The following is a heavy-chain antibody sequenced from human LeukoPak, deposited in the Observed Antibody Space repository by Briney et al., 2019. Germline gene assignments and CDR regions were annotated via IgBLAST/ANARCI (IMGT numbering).Heavy chain of an antibody. J-gene: IGHJ6*02. CDR2: ISSSSSYI. CDR1: GFTFSSYS. Sequence: GGSLRLSCAASGFTFSSYSMNWVRQAPGKGLEWVSSISSSSSYIYYADSVKGRFTISRDNAKNSLYLQMNSLRAEDTAVYYCAKDRVGATSGGNYYYYYGMDVWGQGTTVTVSS. CDR3: AKDRVGATSGGNYYYYYGMDV. D-gene: IGHD1-26*01. V-gene: IGHV3-21*01.